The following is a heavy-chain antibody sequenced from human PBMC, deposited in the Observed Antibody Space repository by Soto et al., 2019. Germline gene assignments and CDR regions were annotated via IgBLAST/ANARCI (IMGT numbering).Heavy chain of an antibody. CDR1: GGTFSSYT. CDR3: ARDTTGNWFDP. J-gene: IGHJ5*02. D-gene: IGHD4-17*01. Sequence: HVQLVQSGAEVKKPGSSVKVSCKASGGTFSSYTISWVRQAPGQGLEWMGRIIPILGIANYAQKFQGRVTITADKSTSTAYMELSSLRSEDTAVYYCARDTTGNWFDPWGQGTLVTVSS. V-gene: IGHV1-69*08. CDR2: IIPILGIA.